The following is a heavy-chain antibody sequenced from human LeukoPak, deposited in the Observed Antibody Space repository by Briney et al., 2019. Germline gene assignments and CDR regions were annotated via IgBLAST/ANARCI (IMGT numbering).Heavy chain of an antibody. J-gene: IGHJ4*02. V-gene: IGHV3-74*01. Sequence: GGSLRLSCAASGFSVSSCWMHWVRQAPGRGLVWVSRINGDGSSTSYADSVKGRFTISRDNSKNTLYLQMNSLRAEDTAVYYCAKRPSSWYYFDYWGQGTLVTVSS. CDR3: AKRPSSWYYFDY. D-gene: IGHD6-13*01. CDR2: INGDGSST. CDR1: GFSVSSCW.